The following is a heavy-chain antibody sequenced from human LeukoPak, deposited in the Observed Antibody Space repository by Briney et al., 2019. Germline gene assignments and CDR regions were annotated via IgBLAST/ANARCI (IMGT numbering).Heavy chain of an antibody. CDR1: GFTFISNE. CDR3: ARSYATVTYDY. CDR2: ICSSGSTI. V-gene: IGHV3-48*03. J-gene: IGHJ4*02. D-gene: IGHD4-17*01. Sequence: PGGSLRLSCAASGFTFISNEMNWVRQAPGKGLEWVSYICSSGSTIYSADSLKGRFTLSTDTTTKSLYLQISTLRDPDTALYYTARSYATVTYDYWGQGTLVTVSS.